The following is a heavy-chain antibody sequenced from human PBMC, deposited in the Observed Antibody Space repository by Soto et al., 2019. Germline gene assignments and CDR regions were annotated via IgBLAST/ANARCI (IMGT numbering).Heavy chain of an antibody. Sequence: QVQLVESGGGVVQPGMSRRLSCAASGFVFNDYGIHWVRQAPGKGLEWVAFISDDGVTTYFAESVEGRSTIASDNSNHTVYLKIIRLRAEDTAVHFCANDFGNFVGGFYAIDFWGQGTMLTVSS. V-gene: IGHV3-30*18. D-gene: IGHD2-2*01. CDR3: ANDFGNFVGGFYAIDF. CDR1: GFVFNDYG. J-gene: IGHJ3*01. CDR2: ISDDGVTT.